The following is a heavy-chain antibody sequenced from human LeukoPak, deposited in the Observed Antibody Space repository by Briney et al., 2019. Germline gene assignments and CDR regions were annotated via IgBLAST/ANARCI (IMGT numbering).Heavy chain of an antibody. CDR2: IKSKTDGGPT. D-gene: IGHD3-10*01. V-gene: IGHV3-15*01. CDR1: GFTFSNAW. J-gene: IGHJ4*02. Sequence: GGSLRLSCAASGFTFSNAWMSWVRQAPGKGLEWVGRIKSKTDGGPTDYAAPVKGRFTISRDDSKNTLSLQMNSLKTEDTAVYYCTLGSRNFDYWGQGTLVTVSS. CDR3: TLGSRNFDY.